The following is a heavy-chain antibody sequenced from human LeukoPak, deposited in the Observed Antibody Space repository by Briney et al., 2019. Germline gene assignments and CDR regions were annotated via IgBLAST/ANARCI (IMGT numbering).Heavy chain of an antibody. CDR3: ARGGRAAVRFDL. CDR2: IYYSGST. V-gene: IGHV4-30-4*01. J-gene: IGHJ2*01. D-gene: IGHD1-26*01. Sequence: SQTLSLTCAVSGGSISSGDYYWSWIRQPPGKGLEWIGYIYYSGSTYYNPSLKSRVTISVDASKNQFSLKLSSVTAADTAVYYCARGGRAAVRFDLWGRGTLVTVSS. CDR1: GGSISSGDYY.